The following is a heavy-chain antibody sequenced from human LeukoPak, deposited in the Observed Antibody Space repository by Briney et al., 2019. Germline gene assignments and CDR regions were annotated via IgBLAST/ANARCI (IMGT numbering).Heavy chain of an antibody. Sequence: PSETLSLTCTVSGGSVNSAYWSWIRQPPGKEVEWIGYIYYSGNTNYNPSLKSRVTMSVDTSKNQFSLRLTSVTAADTAVYYCARAGQPSDCGPDCYFRWYFDVWGRGTLVTVSS. V-gene: IGHV4-59*02. CDR2: IYYSGNT. J-gene: IGHJ2*01. CDR3: ARAGQPSDCGPDCYFRWYFDV. D-gene: IGHD2-21*02. CDR1: GGSVNSAY.